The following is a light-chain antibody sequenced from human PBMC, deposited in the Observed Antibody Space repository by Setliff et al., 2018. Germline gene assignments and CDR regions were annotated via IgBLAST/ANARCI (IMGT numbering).Light chain of an antibody. CDR2: EVN. CDR3: SAYAGSNNWGV. V-gene: IGLV2-8*01. Sequence: QSVLTQPPPASGSPGQSVTISCTGSSSDVGGYDYVSWYQQHPGKVPKLMIYEVNRRPSGVPDRFSGSKSGNTASLTVSGLQAEDEADYYCSAYAGSNNWGVFGTGTKVTV. CDR1: SSDVGGYDY. J-gene: IGLJ1*01.